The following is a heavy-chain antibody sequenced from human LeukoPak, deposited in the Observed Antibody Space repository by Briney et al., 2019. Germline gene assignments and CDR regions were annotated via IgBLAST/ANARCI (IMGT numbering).Heavy chain of an antibody. Sequence: ASVKVSCKASGYTFTIYYMHWVRQAPGQGLEWMGIINPSGGSTSCAQKFQGRVTMTRDTSTSTVYMELSSLRSEDTAVYYCARDPGTSIWFGESYLDAFDIWGQGTMVTVSS. D-gene: IGHD3-10*01. V-gene: IGHV1-46*01. CDR1: GYTFTIYY. CDR2: INPSGGST. CDR3: ARDPGTSIWFGESYLDAFDI. J-gene: IGHJ3*02.